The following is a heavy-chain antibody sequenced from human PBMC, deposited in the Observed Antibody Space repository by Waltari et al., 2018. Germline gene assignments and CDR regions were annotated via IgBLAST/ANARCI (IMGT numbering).Heavy chain of an antibody. J-gene: IGHJ4*02. CDR1: GYTFTGYY. CDR3: ARDSYYDSSGYCPFDY. V-gene: IGHV1-2*02. D-gene: IGHD3-22*01. Sequence: QVQLVQSGAEVKKPGASVKVSCKASGYTFTGYYMHWVRQAPGQGLEWMGWINPNSGGTNYAQKFQGRVTMTRDTSISTAYMELSRLRSDDTAVYYCARDSYYDSSGYCPFDYWGQGTLVTVSS. CDR2: INPNSGGT.